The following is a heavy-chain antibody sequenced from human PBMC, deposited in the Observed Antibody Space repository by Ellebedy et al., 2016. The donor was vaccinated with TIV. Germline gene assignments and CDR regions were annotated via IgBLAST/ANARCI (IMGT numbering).Heavy chain of an antibody. V-gene: IGHV4-4*07. J-gene: IGHJ6*02. CDR3: ARDGSYFYDSSGCYGRIYYYYGMDV. Sequence: SETLSLTCSVSGASISSYYWTWIRRPAGKGLEWIGRIYTSGSTNYNPSLKSRVTMSVDTSKNQFSLKLSSVTAADTAVYYCARDGSYFYDSSGCYGRIYYYYGMDVWGQGTTVTVSS. D-gene: IGHD3-22*01. CDR2: IYTSGST. CDR1: GASISSYY.